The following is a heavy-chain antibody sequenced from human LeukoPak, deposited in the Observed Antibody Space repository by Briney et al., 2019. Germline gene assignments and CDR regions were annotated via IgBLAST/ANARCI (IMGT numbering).Heavy chain of an antibody. CDR3: VRHDGMVLPV. J-gene: IGHJ4*02. V-gene: IGHV3-49*04. Sequence: GGSLRLSCTTSGFTFGDHSMNWVRQAPGKGLEWIGFITSKPYGETSRYAASVSGRFTFSRDDSKSIAYLQMNSLKTEDTAVYYCVRHDGMVLPVWGQGTLVTVSS. CDR2: ITSKPYGETS. CDR1: GFTFGDHS. D-gene: IGHD3-3*01.